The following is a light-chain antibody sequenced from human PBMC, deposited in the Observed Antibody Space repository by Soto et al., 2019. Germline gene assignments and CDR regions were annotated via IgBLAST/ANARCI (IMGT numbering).Light chain of an antibody. CDR3: CSYAGSSTFEV. CDR2: EGS. CDR1: SSDVGSYNL. Sequence: QSALTQPASVSGSPGQSITISCTGTSSDVGSYNLVSWYQQHPGKAPKVMIYEGSKRPSGVSNRFSGSKSGNTASLSISGLQAEDEADYYCCSYAGSSTFEVFGTGTKLTVI. J-gene: IGLJ1*01. V-gene: IGLV2-23*03.